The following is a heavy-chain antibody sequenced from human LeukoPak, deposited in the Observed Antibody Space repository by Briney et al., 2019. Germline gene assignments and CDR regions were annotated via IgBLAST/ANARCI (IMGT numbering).Heavy chain of an antibody. CDR2: ISSSSSYI. Sequence: GGSLRLSCAASGFTFSSYSMNWVRQAPGNGLEWVSSISSSSSYIYYADSVKGRFTISRDNAKNSLYLQMNSLRAEDTAVYYCARDTRPVEIDYWGQGTLVTVSS. CDR1: GFTFSSYS. V-gene: IGHV3-21*01. D-gene: IGHD5-24*01. CDR3: ARDTRPVEIDY. J-gene: IGHJ4*02.